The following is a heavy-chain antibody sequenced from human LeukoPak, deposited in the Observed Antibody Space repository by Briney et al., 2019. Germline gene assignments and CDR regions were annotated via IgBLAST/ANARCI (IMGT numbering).Heavy chain of an antibody. V-gene: IGHV3-7*01. CDR1: GFTFSSYG. D-gene: IGHD4-11*01. CDR2: INHDGSVK. Sequence: GGSLRLSCAASGFTFSSYGMHWVRQAPGKGLQWVANINHDGSVKNYVGSVKGRFAISRDNAQNSFYLQMNSLETDDTAVYYCAKDSYSKGDYWGQGTLVTVSS. CDR3: AKDSYSKGDY. J-gene: IGHJ4*02.